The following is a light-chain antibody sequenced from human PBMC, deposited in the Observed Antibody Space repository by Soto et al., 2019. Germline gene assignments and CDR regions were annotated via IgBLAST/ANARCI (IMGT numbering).Light chain of an antibody. CDR2: GAS. Sequence: IVLTQSPATLSLSPGERATLSCRASQSVSSYLAWFQQKPGQAPRLLIYGASSRATGIPDRFSGSGSGTDFTLTISRMEPEDFAVYYCQRYGSSPQTFGQGTKGDIK. CDR3: QRYGSSPQT. V-gene: IGKV3-20*01. J-gene: IGKJ1*01. CDR1: QSVSSY.